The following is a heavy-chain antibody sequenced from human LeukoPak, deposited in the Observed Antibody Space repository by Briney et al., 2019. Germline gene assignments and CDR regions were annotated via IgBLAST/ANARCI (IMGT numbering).Heavy chain of an antibody. CDR1: GFTFSSYA. J-gene: IGHJ4*02. D-gene: IGHD3-3*01. V-gene: IGHV3-23*01. CDR3: AKAVRYYDFWSGHDY. CDR2: ISGSGGST. Sequence: GGSLRLSCAASGFTFSSYAMSWVRQAPGKGLEWVSAISGSGGSTYYADSAKGRFTISRDNSKNTLYLQMNSLRAEDTAVYYSAKAVRYYDFWSGHDYWGQGTLVAVSS.